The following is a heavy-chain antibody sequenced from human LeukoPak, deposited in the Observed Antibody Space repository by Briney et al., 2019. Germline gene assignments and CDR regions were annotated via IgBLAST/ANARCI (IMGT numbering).Heavy chain of an antibody. J-gene: IGHJ5*02. CDR1: GYTFTSYG. V-gene: IGHV1-18*01. Sequence: ASVKVSCKASGYTFTSYGISWVRQAPGQGLEWMGWISAYNGNTNYAQKLQGRVTMTTDTSTSTAYTELRSLRSDDTAVYYCARALDIVVVPADNWFDPWGQGTLVTVSS. D-gene: IGHD2-2*03. CDR2: ISAYNGNT. CDR3: ARALDIVVVPADNWFDP.